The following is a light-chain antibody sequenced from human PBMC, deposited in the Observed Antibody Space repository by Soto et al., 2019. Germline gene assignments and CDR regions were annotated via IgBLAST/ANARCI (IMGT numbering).Light chain of an antibody. V-gene: IGLV2-14*01. CDR2: EVS. CDR3: GSYTRSSTLV. Sequence: QSALTQPASVSGSPGQSITISCTGTSRDVGGYNYVSWYQHHPGKAPKLMIYEVSHRPSGVSNRFSASKSGNTASLTISGRQAEDEADYYCGSYTRSSTLVFGTGTKLTVL. J-gene: IGLJ1*01. CDR1: SRDVGGYNY.